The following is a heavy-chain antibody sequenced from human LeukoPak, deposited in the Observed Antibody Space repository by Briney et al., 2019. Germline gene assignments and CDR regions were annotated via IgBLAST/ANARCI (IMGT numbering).Heavy chain of an antibody. CDR3: AKGWPGCDDGTCYSHYFDY. CDR2: IVAGGGGYT. CDR1: GVTFSSYA. J-gene: IGHJ4*02. D-gene: IGHD2-15*01. Sequence: GGSLRLSCAASGVTFSSYAMSWVRQAPGKGLEWVSGIVAGGGGYTYYADSAKGRFTISRDNSKNTLYLRMDTLRTEDTAVYYCAKGWPGCDDGTCYSHYFDYWGQGALVTVSP. V-gene: IGHV3-23*01.